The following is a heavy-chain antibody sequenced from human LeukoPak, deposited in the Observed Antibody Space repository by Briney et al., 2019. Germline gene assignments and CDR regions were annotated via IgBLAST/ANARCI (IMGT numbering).Heavy chain of an antibody. CDR1: GFTFNSYA. D-gene: IGHD4-17*01. J-gene: IGHJ5*02. Sequence: PGGSLRLSCAASGFTFNSYAMSWIRQPAGKGLEWIGRIYTSGSTNYNPSLKSRVTMPVDTSKNQFSLKLSSVTAADTAVYYCARDTPIYGDYSGGWFDPWGQGTLVTVSS. V-gene: IGHV4-4*07. CDR2: IYTSGST. CDR3: ARDTPIYGDYSGGWFDP.